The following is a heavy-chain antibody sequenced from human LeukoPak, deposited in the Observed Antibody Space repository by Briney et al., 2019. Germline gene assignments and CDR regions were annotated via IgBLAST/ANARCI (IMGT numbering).Heavy chain of an antibody. CDR2: INHSGST. CDR3: ARDQSAAYDSSGYYLDY. V-gene: IGHV4-34*01. J-gene: IGHJ4*02. CDR1: GGSFSGYY. D-gene: IGHD3-22*01. Sequence: PSETLSLTCAVYGGSFSGYYWSWIRQPPGKGLEWIGEINHSGSTNYNPSLKSRVTISVDTSKNQFSLKLSSVTAADTAVYYCARDQSAAYDSSGYYLDYWGQGTLVTVSS.